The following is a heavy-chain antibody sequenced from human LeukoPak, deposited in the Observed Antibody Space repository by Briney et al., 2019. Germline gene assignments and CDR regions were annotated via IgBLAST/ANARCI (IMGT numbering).Heavy chain of an antibody. D-gene: IGHD3-16*02. Sequence: ASVKVSCKASGYTFTGYYLHWVRQAPGQGLEWMGCVNPNSGDTNYAQKFQGSVTMTRDTSISTVYMELRSLRSDDTAVYYCARVSYDYVWGSYRYTEFDYWGQGTLVTVSS. CDR3: ARVSYDYVWGSYRYTEFDY. J-gene: IGHJ4*02. CDR1: GYTFTGYY. CDR2: VNPNSGDT. V-gene: IGHV1-2*02.